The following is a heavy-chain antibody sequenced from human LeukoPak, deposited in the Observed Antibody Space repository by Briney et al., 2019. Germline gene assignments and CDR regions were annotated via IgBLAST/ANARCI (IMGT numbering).Heavy chain of an antibody. CDR1: GFTFSTYG. Sequence: GGSLRLSCATSGFTFSTYGMHWVRQAPGRGLEWVSFISDSGGSTYYADSVKGRFSISRDNSKDTLYLQMNSLRAEDTAIYFCAKRPSCSNGVCYALDYWGQGTLVTVSS. J-gene: IGHJ4*02. D-gene: IGHD2-8*01. CDR2: ISDSGGST. CDR3: AKRPSCSNGVCYALDY. V-gene: IGHV3-23*01.